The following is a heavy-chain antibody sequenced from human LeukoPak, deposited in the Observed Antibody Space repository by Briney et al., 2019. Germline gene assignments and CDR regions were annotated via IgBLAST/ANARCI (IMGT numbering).Heavy chain of an antibody. V-gene: IGHV1-46*01. Sequence: ASVKVSCKASGYTFTNYYMHWVRQAPGQGLEWMAIINPNGGSTSYAQKFQGRLTMTRDTSTSTVYMDLSSLRSEDTTVYDCARVYIPVTIFGVVEGSGAFDIWGQGTMVTVSS. J-gene: IGHJ3*02. CDR3: ARVYIPVTIFGVVEGSGAFDI. D-gene: IGHD3-3*01. CDR2: INPNGGST. CDR1: GYTFTNYY.